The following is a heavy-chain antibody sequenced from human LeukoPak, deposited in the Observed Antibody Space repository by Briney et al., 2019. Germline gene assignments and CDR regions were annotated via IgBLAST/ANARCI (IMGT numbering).Heavy chain of an antibody. Sequence: PGGSLRLSCAASGFTFSYYSVNWVRQAPGKGLEWVSSISSSSSYIYYADSVKGRFTISRDNAKNSLYLQMNSLRAEDTAVYYCARALTRLLWFGELSQTKDNPPAFDYWGQGTLVTVSS. CDR1: GFTFSYYS. V-gene: IGHV3-21*01. CDR3: ARALTRLLWFGELSQTKDNPPAFDY. CDR2: ISSSSSYI. J-gene: IGHJ4*02. D-gene: IGHD3-10*01.